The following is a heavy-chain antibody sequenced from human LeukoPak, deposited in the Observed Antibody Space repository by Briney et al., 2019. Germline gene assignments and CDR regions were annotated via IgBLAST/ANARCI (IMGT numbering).Heavy chain of an antibody. V-gene: IGHV1-8*01. CDR2: MNPNSGNT. D-gene: IGHD1-26*01. CDR3: ARDPDGSRGFDY. CDR1: GYTFTSYD. J-gene: IGHJ4*02. Sequence: ASVKVSCKASGYTFTSYDINWVRQATGQGLEWMGWMNPNSGNTGYAQKFQGRVTMTRDTSTSTAYMQLSSLRSEDTAVYYCARDPDGSRGFDYWGQGTLVTVSS.